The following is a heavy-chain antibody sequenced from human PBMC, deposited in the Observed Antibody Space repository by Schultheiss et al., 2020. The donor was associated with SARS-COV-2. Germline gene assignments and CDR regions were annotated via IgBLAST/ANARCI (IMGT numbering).Heavy chain of an antibody. CDR2: IHNSGTTSYNPSEHKTGST. CDR1: GGSFSGYY. V-gene: IGHV4-59*01. Sequence: SETLSLTCAVYGGSFSGYYWSWIRQPPGKGLEWIGYIHNSGTTSYNPSEHKTGSTSYNPSLKSRVTISVDTSKNQFSLRLSSVTAADTAVYYCARVLYSSSWLYFDYWGQGTLVTVSS. D-gene: IGHD6-6*01. CDR3: ARVLYSSSWLYFDY. J-gene: IGHJ4*02.